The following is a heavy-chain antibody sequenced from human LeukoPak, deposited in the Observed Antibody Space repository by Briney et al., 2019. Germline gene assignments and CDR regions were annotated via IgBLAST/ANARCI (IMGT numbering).Heavy chain of an antibody. J-gene: IGHJ4*02. V-gene: IGHV3-9*01. CDR1: GFTFHDYA. Sequence: GRSLRLSCAASGFTFHDYAMHWVRQAPGKGLEWVSGFSWNGAGIGYADSVKGRFTISRDNAKNSLYLQMNSLRAEDTALYYCAKGWNNSSWYAGYYDFWGQETLVTVSS. CDR3: AKGWNNSSWYAGYYDF. CDR2: FSWNGAGI. D-gene: IGHD6-13*01.